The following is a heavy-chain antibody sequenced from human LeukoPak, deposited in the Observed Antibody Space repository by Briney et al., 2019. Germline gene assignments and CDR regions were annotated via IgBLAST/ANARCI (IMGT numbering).Heavy chain of an antibody. J-gene: IGHJ4*02. D-gene: IGHD6-19*01. Sequence: PSETLSLTCAVYGGSPSGYYWSWIRQPPGKGLEWIAEINHSGSTNYNPSLKSRVTISVDTSKNQLSLKLSSMTAADTAVYYCARQWLVSPLFDYWGQGTLVTVSS. CDR1: GGSPSGYY. CDR3: ARQWLVSPLFDY. V-gene: IGHV4-34*01. CDR2: INHSGST.